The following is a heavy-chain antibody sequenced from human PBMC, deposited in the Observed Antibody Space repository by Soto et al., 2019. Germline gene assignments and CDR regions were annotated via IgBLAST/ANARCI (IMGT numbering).Heavy chain of an antibody. J-gene: IGHJ3*02. V-gene: IGHV4-39*01. CDR3: ARRTSGADAFDI. D-gene: IGHD4-17*01. Sequence: PSETLSLTCTVSGGSLSSNIHSGDWIRQPPGKVLECIGTLYYSGNTYYNPSLRSRVTISVDTSKNQFSLKLSSVTAADTAVYYCARRTSGADAFDIWGQGTMVTVSS. CDR2: LYYSGNT. CDR1: GGSLSSNIHS.